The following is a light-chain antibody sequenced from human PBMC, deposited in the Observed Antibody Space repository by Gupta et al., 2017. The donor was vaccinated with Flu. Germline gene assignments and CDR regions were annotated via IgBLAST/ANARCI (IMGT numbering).Light chain of an antibody. CDR3: QQRNNYPRT. Sequence: PSFLSASVGDRVTITCRASQGISSYLAWYQQKPGKAPKLLIYAASTLQSGVPSRFSGSGSGTEFTLTISILHPEDFATYYCQQRNNYPRTFGQGTKLEIK. V-gene: IGKV1-9*01. CDR1: QGISSY. J-gene: IGKJ2*01. CDR2: AAS.